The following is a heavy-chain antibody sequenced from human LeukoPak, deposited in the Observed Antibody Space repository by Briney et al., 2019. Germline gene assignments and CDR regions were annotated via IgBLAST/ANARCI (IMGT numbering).Heavy chain of an antibody. J-gene: IGHJ2*01. CDR2: IKQGGREK. Sequence: TGGSLRLSCAASGFTFSSYWMSWVRQAPGKGLEWVANIKQGGREKFYVDSVKGRFTISRDNAKNSLYLQMNSPRAEDTAVNYCARDTWGYFDLWGRGTQVTVSS. D-gene: IGHD7-27*01. CDR3: ARDTWGYFDL. CDR1: GFTFSSYW. V-gene: IGHV3-7*04.